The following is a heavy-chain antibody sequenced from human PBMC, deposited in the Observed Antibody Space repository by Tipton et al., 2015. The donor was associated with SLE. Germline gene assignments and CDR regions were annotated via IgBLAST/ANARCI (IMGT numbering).Heavy chain of an antibody. J-gene: IGHJ2*01. V-gene: IGHV4-4*07. Sequence: TLSLTCTVSGGSIRSYYWSWIRQPAGKGLEWIGRIYTSGSTKYNPSLKSRVTMSVDTSKNQFSLKLSSVTAAGAAVYYCARRPLTGGYWYFDLWGRCVLVTVSS. CDR1: GGSIRSYY. CDR2: IYTSGST. CDR3: ARRPLTGGYWYFDL. D-gene: IGHD7-27*01.